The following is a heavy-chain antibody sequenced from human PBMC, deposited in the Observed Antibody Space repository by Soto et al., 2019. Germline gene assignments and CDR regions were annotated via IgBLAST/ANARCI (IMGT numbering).Heavy chain of an antibody. CDR2: IFPLTDIP. Sequence: QVQLVQSGTEVKKPGSSVKVSCKASGGTFRKYPINWVRQAPGQGLEWMGSIFPLTDIPDYAQNFQARLTISADESTSTAYMELSSLPSDDAAMYFCARGPLVVLNYFESWGQGTLVTVSS. CDR1: GGTFRKYP. CDR3: ARGPLVVLNYFES. V-gene: IGHV1-69*02. J-gene: IGHJ4*02.